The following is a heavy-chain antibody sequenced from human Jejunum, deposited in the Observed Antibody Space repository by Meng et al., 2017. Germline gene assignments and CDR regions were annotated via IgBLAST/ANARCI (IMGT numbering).Heavy chain of an antibody. CDR3: AREPGTTPTLAHDN. CDR2: ISLYNGKT. Sequence: ASVKVSCKASGYTFSNSGISWVRQAPGQGLEWMGWISLYNGKTNYAQKVQGRVTLTTDTSTTTAFMGLRNLRSDDTAIYYCAREPGTTPTLAHDNWGQGTPVTVSS. D-gene: IGHD1-1*01. V-gene: IGHV1-18*04. J-gene: IGHJ4*02. CDR1: GYTFSNSG.